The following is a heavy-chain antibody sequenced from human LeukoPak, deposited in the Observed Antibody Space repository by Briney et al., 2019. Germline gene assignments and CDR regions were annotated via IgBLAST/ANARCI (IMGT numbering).Heavy chain of an antibody. Sequence: PGGSLRVSCAASGFPLSSYAMSWVRQVPGKGLEWVSATSSSDDGTYHADSVRGRFTIYRDNFRNTLYLQMNRLRVEDAALYYCARAPVTSCRGAFCYPFDLWGQGVLVTVSS. V-gene: IGHV3-23*01. J-gene: IGHJ4*02. CDR2: TSSSDDGT. CDR3: ARAPVTSCRGAFCYPFDL. CDR1: GFPLSSYA. D-gene: IGHD2-21*01.